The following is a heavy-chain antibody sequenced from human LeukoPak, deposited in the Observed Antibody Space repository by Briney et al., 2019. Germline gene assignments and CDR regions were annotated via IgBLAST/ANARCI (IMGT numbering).Heavy chain of an antibody. Sequence: GGSLRLSCAASGFTFSSYAMSWVRQAPGKGLEWVTAISDNGGSTYYADSVKGRFTISRDNSKNTLYLQMNSLRGDDTAVYHCAKAPSPGHCSSTSCYYDYWGQGTLVTVSS. D-gene: IGHD2-2*01. CDR3: AKAPSPGHCSSTSCYYDY. CDR1: GFTFSSYA. V-gene: IGHV3-23*01. J-gene: IGHJ4*02. CDR2: ISDNGGST.